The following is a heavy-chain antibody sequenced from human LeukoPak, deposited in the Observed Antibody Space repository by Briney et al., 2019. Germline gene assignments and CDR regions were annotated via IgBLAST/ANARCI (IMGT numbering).Heavy chain of an antibody. CDR1: GYTLTSYY. CDR2: INTTGGST. CDR3: ARENMYYYGSGSRDYYYYMDV. Sequence: ASVKVSCKASGYTLTSYYMHSVRQAPGQGVEWMGIINTTGGSTSYAQKSQGRVTMTRDTSTSTVYMELSRLRSDDTAVYYCARENMYYYGSGSRDYYYYMDVWGKGTTVTVSS. V-gene: IGHV1-46*01. D-gene: IGHD3-10*01. J-gene: IGHJ6*03.